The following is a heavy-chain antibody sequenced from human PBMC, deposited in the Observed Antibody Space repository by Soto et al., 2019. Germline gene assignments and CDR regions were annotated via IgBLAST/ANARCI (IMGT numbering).Heavy chain of an antibody. CDR2: IGGSGGTK. J-gene: IGHJ3*01. Sequence: GGSLRLSCAASGFSFSSYEMNWVRQAPGKGLEWISYIGGSGGTKYSADSVKGRFIISRDNAQNSLYLQMNSLRVEDTGVYYCARDRGGDVGQFLFPDGFDLWGQGTMVTVSS. CDR1: GFSFSSYE. CDR3: ARDRGGDVGQFLFPDGFDL. D-gene: IGHD3-10*01. V-gene: IGHV3-48*03.